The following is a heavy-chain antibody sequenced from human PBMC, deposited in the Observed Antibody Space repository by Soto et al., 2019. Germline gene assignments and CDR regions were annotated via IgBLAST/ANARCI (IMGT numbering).Heavy chain of an antibody. CDR3: AREGGTEYSSSSEPFDY. CDR2: IIPIFGTA. Sequence: QVQLVQSGAEVKKPGSSVKVSCKASGGTSSSYAISWVRQAPGQGLEWMGGIIPIFGTANYAQKFQGRVTITADESTSTAYMELSSLRSEDTAVYYCAREGGTEYSSSSEPFDYWGQGTLVTVSS. CDR1: GGTSSSYA. V-gene: IGHV1-69*01. D-gene: IGHD6-6*01. J-gene: IGHJ4*02.